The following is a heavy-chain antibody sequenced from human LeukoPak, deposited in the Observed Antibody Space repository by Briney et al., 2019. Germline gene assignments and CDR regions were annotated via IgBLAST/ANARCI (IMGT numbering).Heavy chain of an antibody. V-gene: IGHV3-30-3*01. CDR2: ISYDGSNK. J-gene: IGHJ4*02. CDR1: GFTFSSYA. Sequence: GGSLRLSCAASGFTFSSYAMHWVRQAPGKGLEWVAAISYDGSNKYYADSVKGRFTISRDNSKNTLYLQMNSLRAEDTAVYYCARPHVQWLVPYYFDYWGQGTLVTVSS. D-gene: IGHD6-19*01. CDR3: ARPHVQWLVPYYFDY.